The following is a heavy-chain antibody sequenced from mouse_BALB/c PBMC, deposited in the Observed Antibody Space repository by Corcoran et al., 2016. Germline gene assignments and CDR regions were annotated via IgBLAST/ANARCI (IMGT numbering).Heavy chain of an antibody. CDR2: INTYTGEP. CDR3: ARWLEAMDY. CDR1: GYTFTNYG. D-gene: IGHD2-2*01. V-gene: IGHV9-1*02. Sequence: QIQLVQSGPELKKPGETVKISCKASGYTFTNYGMNWVKQAPGKGLKWMGWINTYTGEPTYADDFKGRFAFSLETSASTAYLQINNLKNEDMATYFCARWLEAMDYWGQGTSVTVSS. J-gene: IGHJ4*01.